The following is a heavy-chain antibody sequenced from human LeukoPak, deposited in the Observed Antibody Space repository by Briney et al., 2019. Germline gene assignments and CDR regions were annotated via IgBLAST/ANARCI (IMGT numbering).Heavy chain of an antibody. V-gene: IGHV4-59*01. Sequence: PSETLSLTCTVSGGSISSYYWSWIRQPPGKGLEWIGYIYYSGGTNYNPSLKSRVTISVDTSKNQFSLKLSSVTAADTAVYYCARESTGDYYGSGSYYNVLDYWGQGTLVTVSS. J-gene: IGHJ4*02. CDR3: ARESTGDYYGSGSYYNVLDY. CDR2: IYYSGGT. D-gene: IGHD3-10*01. CDR1: GGSISSYY.